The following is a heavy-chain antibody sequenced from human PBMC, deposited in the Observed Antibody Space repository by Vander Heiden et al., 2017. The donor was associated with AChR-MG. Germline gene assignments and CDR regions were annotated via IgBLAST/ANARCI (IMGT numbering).Heavy chain of an antibody. Sequence: EVQLVESGGGLIQPGGSLRLSCAASGFIVSSNYMSWVRQAPGKGLEWVSVIYSGGSTYYADSVKGRFTISRDNSKNTLYLQMNSLRAEDTAVYYCARARNWGTRPFDPWGQGTLVTVSS. CDR3: ARARNWGTRPFDP. CDR2: IYSGGST. J-gene: IGHJ5*02. CDR1: GFIVSSNY. D-gene: IGHD7-27*01. V-gene: IGHV3-53*01.